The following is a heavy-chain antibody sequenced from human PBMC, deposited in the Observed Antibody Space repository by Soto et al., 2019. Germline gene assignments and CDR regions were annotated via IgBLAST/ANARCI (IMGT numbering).Heavy chain of an antibody. J-gene: IGHJ6*02. CDR1: GYSFAGYW. CDR3: ARGVPAAQFPNKYGMDV. D-gene: IGHD2-2*01. V-gene: IGHV5-51*01. Sequence: GEPQKISCKGSGYSFAGYWIGWVRQMPGHGLDWMGVIYPGDSDTRYSPSFHGQVTISADKSISTAYLKLSSVTAADTAVYYCARGVPAAQFPNKYGMDVWGQGTTVTVSS. CDR2: IYPGDSDT.